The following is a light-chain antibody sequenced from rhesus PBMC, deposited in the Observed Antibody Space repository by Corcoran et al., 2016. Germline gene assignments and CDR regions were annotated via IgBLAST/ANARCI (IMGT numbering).Light chain of an antibody. V-gene: IGLV2-32*02. CDR3: SSHAGSDTYYV. CDR1: NSGIGGYNN. Sequence: QPALTQPPSVSGSPGPSVTISCTGTNSGIGGYNNVSWYRQHPGTAPKVIISEVSKRASGVSDRLSGSKSGNTASLTISGLQAEDEAAYFCSSHAGSDTYYVFGSGTRLTVL. J-gene: IGLJ1*01. CDR2: EVS.